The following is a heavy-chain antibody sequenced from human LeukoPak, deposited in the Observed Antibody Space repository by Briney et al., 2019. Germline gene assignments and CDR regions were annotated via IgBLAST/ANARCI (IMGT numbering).Heavy chain of an antibody. CDR1: GFTFSDYW. V-gene: IGHV3-7*01. D-gene: IGHD1-26*01. J-gene: IGHJ4*02. Sequence: GGSLRLSCVASGFTFSDYWMTWVREAPGKGLEWVANIKQDGSDKKYVDSVKGRFTISRENAKNSLYLQMDSLRDEDTAVYYCARGGGDYWGQGTLVTVTS. CDR2: IKQDGSDK. CDR3: ARGGGDY.